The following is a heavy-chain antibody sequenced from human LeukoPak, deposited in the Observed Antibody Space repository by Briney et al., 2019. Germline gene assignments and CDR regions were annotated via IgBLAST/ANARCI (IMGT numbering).Heavy chain of an antibody. CDR2: IYYSGST. D-gene: IGHD5-24*01. J-gene: IGHJ4*02. V-gene: IGHV4-39*01. CDR3: ARHPASRDGYNLRSGYFDY. CDR1: GGSVSSGSYY. Sequence: SETLSLTCTVSGGSVSSGSYYWGWIRQPPGKGLEWIGSIYYSGSTYYNPSLKSRVTISVDTSKNQFSLKLSSVTAADTAVYYCARHPASRDGYNLRSGYFDYWGQGTLVTVSS.